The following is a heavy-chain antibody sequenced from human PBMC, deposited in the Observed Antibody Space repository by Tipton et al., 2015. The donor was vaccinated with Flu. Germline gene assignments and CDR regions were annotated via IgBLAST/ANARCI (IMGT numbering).Heavy chain of an antibody. J-gene: IGHJ4*02. CDR1: GGSISSSSYY. D-gene: IGHD3-22*01. CDR3: TRVGGYYDSSGYQSY. Sequence: LRLSCTVSGGSISSSSYYWGWIRQPPGKGLEWIGSIYYSGSTYYNPSLKSRVTISVDTSKNQFSLKLSSVTAADTAVYYCTRVGGYYDSSGYQSYWGQGTLVTVSS. CDR2: IYYSGST. V-gene: IGHV4-39*07.